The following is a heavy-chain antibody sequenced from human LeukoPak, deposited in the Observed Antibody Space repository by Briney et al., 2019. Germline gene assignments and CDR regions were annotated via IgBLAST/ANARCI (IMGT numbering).Heavy chain of an antibody. CDR1: GFTVSSNY. V-gene: IGHV3-23*01. J-gene: IGHJ4*02. CDR2: ISGSGGST. Sequence: GGSLRLSCAASGFTVSSNYMSWVRQAPGKGLEWVSAISGSGGSTYYADSVKGRFTISRDNSKNTVFLQMNSLRAEDTAVYYCAKGARLFCSSTSCYLGDYWGQGTLVTVSS. CDR3: AKGARLFCSSTSCYLGDY. D-gene: IGHD2-2*01.